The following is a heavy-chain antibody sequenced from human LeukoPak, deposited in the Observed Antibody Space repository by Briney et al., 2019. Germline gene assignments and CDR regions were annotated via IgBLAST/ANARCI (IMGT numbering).Heavy chain of an antibody. CDR3: ARVEGGYFYDSSGYYQPGYYYYYMDV. J-gene: IGHJ6*03. Sequence: GGSLRLSCAASGFTFSSYWMSWVRQAPGKGLEWVANIKEDGSEKYYMDSVKGRFTISRDNAKNSLYLQMNSLRAEDTAVYYCARVEGGYFYDSSGYYQPGYYYYYMDVWGKGTTVTVSS. D-gene: IGHD3-22*01. CDR2: IKEDGSEK. V-gene: IGHV3-7*01. CDR1: GFTFSSYW.